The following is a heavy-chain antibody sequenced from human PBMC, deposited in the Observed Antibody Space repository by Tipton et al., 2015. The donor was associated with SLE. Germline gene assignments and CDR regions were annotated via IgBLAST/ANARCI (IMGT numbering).Heavy chain of an antibody. Sequence: SLRLSCAASGFTFSDYYMTWIRQAPGKGLEWVSYVSSSGHTIYYADSVKGRFTISRDNANNSLYLQMNRLRVEDTAVYYCASPADSSTGDDVFDIWGQGTMVTVSS. V-gene: IGHV3-11*01. CDR1: GFTFSDYY. CDR2: VSSSGHTI. CDR3: ASPADSSTGDDVFDI. J-gene: IGHJ3*02. D-gene: IGHD3-22*01.